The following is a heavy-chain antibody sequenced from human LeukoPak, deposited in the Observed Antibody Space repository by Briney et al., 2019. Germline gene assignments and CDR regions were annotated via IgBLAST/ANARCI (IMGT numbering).Heavy chain of an antibody. Sequence: SETLSLTCTVSGGSVSSGSYYWIWIRQPPGEGLEWIGFIYSSGSTNYNPSLESRVTISVATSKNQFSLKLSSVTAADTAVYYCARDILTGRYGMDVWGQGTTVTVSS. CDR2: IYSSGST. V-gene: IGHV4-61*01. CDR1: GGSVSSGSYY. J-gene: IGHJ6*02. D-gene: IGHD3-9*01. CDR3: ARDILTGRYGMDV.